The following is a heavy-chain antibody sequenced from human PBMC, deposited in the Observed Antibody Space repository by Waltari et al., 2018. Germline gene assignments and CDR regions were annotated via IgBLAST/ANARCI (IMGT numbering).Heavy chain of an antibody. CDR2: IYDSGST. D-gene: IGHD3-10*01. J-gene: IGHJ6*02. V-gene: IGHV4-59*11. CDR1: GGSISSHY. CDR3: ARGIALVQGEGGMDV. Sequence: QVQLQESGPGLVKPSETLSLTCTVSGGSISSHYWSWIRQPPGKGLEWIGYIYDSGSTNSNPSLRGRSTISVDTSKNQFSLKLSSVTAADTAVYYWARGIALVQGEGGMDVWGQGTTVTVSS.